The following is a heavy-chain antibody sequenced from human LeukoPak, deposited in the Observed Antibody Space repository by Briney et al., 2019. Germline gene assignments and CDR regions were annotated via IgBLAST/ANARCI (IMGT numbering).Heavy chain of an antibody. CDR1: GFTFSSYA. V-gene: IGHV3-30*04. CDR2: ISYDGSNK. J-gene: IGHJ4*02. CDR3: ARESESYDSSGSTFGY. Sequence: GGSLRLSCAASGFTFSSYAMHWVRQAPGKGLEWVAVISYDGSNKYYADSVKGRFTISRDSSKNTLYLQMTSLRAEDTAVYYCARESESYDSSGSTFGYWGQGTLVTVSS. D-gene: IGHD3-22*01.